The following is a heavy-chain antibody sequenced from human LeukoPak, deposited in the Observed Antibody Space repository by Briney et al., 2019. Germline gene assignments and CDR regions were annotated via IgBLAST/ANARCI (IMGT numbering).Heavy chain of an antibody. CDR1: GYTFSSYA. CDR2: ISGSGGST. CDR3: AKGSLVLWFGELLHYFDY. J-gene: IGHJ4*02. V-gene: IGHV3-23*01. D-gene: IGHD3-10*01. Sequence: GGSLRLSCAASGYTFSSYAMSWVRQAPGKGLEWVSAISGSGGSTYYADSVKGRFTISRDNSKNTLYLQMNSLRAEDTAVYYCAKGSLVLWFGELLHYFDYWGQGTLVTVSS.